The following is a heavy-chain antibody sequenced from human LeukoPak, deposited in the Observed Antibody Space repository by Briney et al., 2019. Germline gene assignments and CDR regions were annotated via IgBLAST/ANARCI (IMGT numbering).Heavy chain of an antibody. V-gene: IGHV4-39*01. CDR2: QHIGNT. CDR3: ARLWDSTGLYFYYYMDV. CDR1: CVSIRGVTYS. J-gene: IGHJ6*03. D-gene: IGHD6-19*01. Sequence: ASETLSLTCSVSCVSIRGVTYSWRWIRQPPGKRLGWIGNQHIGNTYFNPSLKSRVPISDDTSKNQFSLRVTSVTAADTAVYYCARLWDSTGLYFYYYMDVWGAGTPVTVS.